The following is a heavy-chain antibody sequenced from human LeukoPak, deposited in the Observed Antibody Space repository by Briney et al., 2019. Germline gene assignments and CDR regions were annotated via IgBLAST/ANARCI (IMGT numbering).Heavy chain of an antibody. CDR1: GGTFSSYA. D-gene: IGHD4-17*01. J-gene: IGHJ4*02. V-gene: IGHV1-69*13. CDR2: IIPIFGTA. Sequence: SVKVSCKASGGTFSSYAISWVRQAPGQGLEWMGGIIPIFGTANYAQKFQGRVTITADESTSTAYMELSSLRSEDTAVYCCARDRRDYGDLDYWGQGTLVTVSS. CDR3: ARDRRDYGDLDY.